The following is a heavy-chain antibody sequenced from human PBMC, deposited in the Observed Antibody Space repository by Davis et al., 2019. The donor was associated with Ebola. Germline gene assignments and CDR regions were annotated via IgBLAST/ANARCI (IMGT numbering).Heavy chain of an antibody. Sequence: MPGGSLRLSCTVSGGSISSYYWSWIRQPPGKGLEWIGYIYYLGSTIYNPSLQSRVTISVDTSKNQFSLMLTSVTAADTAVYYCARLGFLGGQFDYWGQGTLVTVSS. V-gene: IGHV4-59*08. CDR1: GGSISSYY. CDR2: IYYLGST. J-gene: IGHJ4*02. CDR3: ARLGFLGGQFDY. D-gene: IGHD3-16*01.